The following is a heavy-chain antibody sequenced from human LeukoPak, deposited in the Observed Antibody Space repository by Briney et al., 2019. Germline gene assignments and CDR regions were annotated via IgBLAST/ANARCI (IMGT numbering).Heavy chain of an antibody. V-gene: IGHV1-46*01. CDR2: INPSGGST. J-gene: IGHJ1*01. CDR3: ARAGVAAIAGRGYFQH. D-gene: IGHD6-13*01. CDR1: GYTFTSYY. Sequence: ASVKVSCKASGYTFTSYYMHWVRQAPGQGLEWMGIINPSGGSTSYAQKFQGRVTMTRDTSTSTVYMELSSLRSEDTAVYYCARAGVAAIAGRGYFQHWGQGTLVTVSS.